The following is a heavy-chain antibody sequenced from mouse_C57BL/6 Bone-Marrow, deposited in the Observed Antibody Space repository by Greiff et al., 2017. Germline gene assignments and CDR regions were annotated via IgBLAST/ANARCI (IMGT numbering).Heavy chain of an antibody. Sequence: QVQLQQPGAELVMPGASVKLSCKASGYTFTSYCMHWVKPRPGQGLEWIGEIDPSDSYTNYNQKFKGKSTLTVDKSSSTAYMQLSSLTSEDSAVYYCARRGYGSSYDWYFDVWGTGTTVTVSS. CDR2: IDPSDSYT. CDR3: ARRGYGSSYDWYFDV. CDR1: GYTFTSYC. D-gene: IGHD1-1*01. J-gene: IGHJ1*03. V-gene: IGHV1-69*01.